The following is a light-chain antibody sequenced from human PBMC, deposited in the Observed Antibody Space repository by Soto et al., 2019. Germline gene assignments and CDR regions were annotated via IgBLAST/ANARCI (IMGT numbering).Light chain of an antibody. CDR1: QNINTW. Sequence: DIHMTQSPSTLSASVGDRVTITCRASQNINTWLAWFQQKRGKAPKLLIYRASSLESGVPSRFSGSGSGTEFTLTISSLQPDDFSTYYCQHYNTYSGTFGPGTKVDIK. CDR2: RAS. J-gene: IGKJ3*01. V-gene: IGKV1-5*03. CDR3: QHYNTYSGT.